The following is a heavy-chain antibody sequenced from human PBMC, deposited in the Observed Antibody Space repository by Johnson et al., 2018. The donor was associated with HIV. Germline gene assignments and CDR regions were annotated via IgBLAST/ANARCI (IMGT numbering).Heavy chain of an antibody. Sequence: MQLVESGGGVVQPGRSLRLSCAASGFSFSNYAMHWVRQAPGKGLEWVAVISYDGSNKYYADSVKGRFTISRDNSKNTLYLQMNSLRAGDSAVYYCARVGGSWMLDAFDIWGQGTMVTVSA. V-gene: IGHV3-30*04. CDR3: ARVGGSWMLDAFDI. CDR2: ISYDGSNK. D-gene: IGHD3-10*01. J-gene: IGHJ3*02. CDR1: GFSFSNYA.